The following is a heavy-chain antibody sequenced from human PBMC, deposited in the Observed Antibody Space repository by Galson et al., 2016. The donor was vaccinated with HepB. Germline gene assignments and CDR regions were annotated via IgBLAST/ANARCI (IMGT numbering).Heavy chain of an antibody. CDR2: TFYRSTWEN. J-gene: IGHJ6*02. D-gene: IGHD3-10*01. V-gene: IGHV6-1*01. Sequence: CAISGDSVYNNGAAWVWIRQSPSRGLEWLGRTFYRSTWENHYAGSVKERITISPDTSRNQFSLHLNSVIPEDTAVYYCARAVMLGRGMDVWGQGTTVTVSS. CDR1: GDSVYNNGAA. CDR3: ARAVMLGRGMDV.